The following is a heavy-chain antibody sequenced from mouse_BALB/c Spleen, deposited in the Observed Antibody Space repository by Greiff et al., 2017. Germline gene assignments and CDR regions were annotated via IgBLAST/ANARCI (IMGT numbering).Heavy chain of an antibody. Sequence: EVKLMESGGGLVKLGGSLKLSCAASGFTFSSYYMSWVRQTPEKRLELVAAINSNGGSTYYPDTVKGRFTISRDNAKNTLYLQMSSLKSEDTALYYCARHERGNQRAWAMDYWGQGTSVTVSS. D-gene: IGHD2-1*01. CDR3: ARHERGNQRAWAMDY. CDR2: INSNGGST. J-gene: IGHJ4*01. V-gene: IGHV5-6-2*01. CDR1: GFTFSSYY.